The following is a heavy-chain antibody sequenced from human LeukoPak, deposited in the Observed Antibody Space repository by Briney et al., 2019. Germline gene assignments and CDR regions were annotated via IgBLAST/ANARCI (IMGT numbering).Heavy chain of an antibody. Sequence: GGSLRLSCLASKFTFNNYAMTWVRQAPGKGLEWVSSISGSGDNMDYADSVKGRFTISRDNSENTLYLQMNSLRGEDTAVYYCARDGYSGSYYRLYYFFMDIWGKGTTVTVSS. D-gene: IGHD1-26*01. J-gene: IGHJ6*03. CDR1: KFTFNNYA. CDR3: ARDGYSGSYYRLYYFFMDI. CDR2: ISGSGDNM. V-gene: IGHV3-23*01.